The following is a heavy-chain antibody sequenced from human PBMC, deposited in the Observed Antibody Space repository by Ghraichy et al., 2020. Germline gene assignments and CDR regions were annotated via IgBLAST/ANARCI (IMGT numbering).Heavy chain of an antibody. J-gene: IGHJ4*02. D-gene: IGHD6-19*01. CDR1: GFFLSSDA. CDR3: ARDRGSGWSFIDN. CDR2: TSYDGTNN. V-gene: IGHV3-30*04. Sequence: GGSLRLSCAASGFFLSSDAMHWVRQAPGKGLEWVAVTSYDGTNNYYADSVKGRFTISRDNSRNTLYLQMNSLRAEDTAVYFCARDRGSGWSFIDNWGQGTLVTVSS.